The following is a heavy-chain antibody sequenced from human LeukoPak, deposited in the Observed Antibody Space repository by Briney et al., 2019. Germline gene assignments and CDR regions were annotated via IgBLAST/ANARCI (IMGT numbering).Heavy chain of an antibody. J-gene: IGHJ1*01. CDR1: GFTFGNYA. CDR2: LSGSGSST. D-gene: IGHD6-13*01. V-gene: IGHV3-23*01. CDR3: ANVIIAAVGYEYFQY. Sequence: PGGSLRLSCTASGFTFGNYAMSWVRQAPGMGLEWVSALSGSGSSTFYADSVKGRFTISRDNSKNTLYPQMRSLIFEDTAVYYCANVIIAAVGYEYFQYWGQGTLVSVSS.